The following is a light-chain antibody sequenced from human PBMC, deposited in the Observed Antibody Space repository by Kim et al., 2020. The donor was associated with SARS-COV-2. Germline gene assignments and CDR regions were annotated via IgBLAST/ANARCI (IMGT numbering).Light chain of an antibody. CDR1: QSVTNNY. J-gene: IGKJ1*01. CDR3: QQYGSSPWA. CDR2: AAS. V-gene: IGKV3-20*01. Sequence: EIVLTQSPGPLSLSPGERATLSCRASQSVTNNYLAWYQQKPGQGPRLLIYAASSSATGIPDRFSGGGAGTDFTLTISRLEPEDFAVYYCQQYGSSPWAFGQETKVDIK.